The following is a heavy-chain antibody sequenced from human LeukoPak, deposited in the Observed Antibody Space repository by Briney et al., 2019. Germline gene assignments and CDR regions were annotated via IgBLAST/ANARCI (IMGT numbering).Heavy chain of an antibody. CDR2: ISYDGSNE. CDR3: AKGGGYRTRTKPLNWFDP. CDR1: GFTFSSYG. V-gene: IGHV3-30*18. Sequence: PGGSLRLSCAASGFTFSSYGMHWVRQAPGKGLEWVAVISYDGSNEYYADSVKGRFTISRDNSKNTLYLQMNSLRAEDTAVYYCAKGGGYRTRTKPLNWFDPWGQGTLVTVSS. D-gene: IGHD1-14*01. J-gene: IGHJ5*02.